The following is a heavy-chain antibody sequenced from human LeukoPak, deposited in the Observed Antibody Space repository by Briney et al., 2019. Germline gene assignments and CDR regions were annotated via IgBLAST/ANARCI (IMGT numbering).Heavy chain of an antibody. V-gene: IGHV4-34*01. CDR2: INPSGNS. D-gene: IGHD3-22*01. CDR1: GGSFSGIY. J-gene: IGHJ4*02. CDR3: ARRTYYYDDTAQARED. Sequence: SETLSLTCDVYGGSFSGIYWKWIRQPPGKGLECIGEINPSGNSDYNPSLKSRVTISVDTSRNQFSLKLNSVTAADTAVYYCARRTYYYDDTAQAREDSGQGTLVTVSS.